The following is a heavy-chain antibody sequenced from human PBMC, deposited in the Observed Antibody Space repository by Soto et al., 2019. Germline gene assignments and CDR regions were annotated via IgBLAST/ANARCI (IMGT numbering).Heavy chain of an antibody. CDR3: ARSSGSYRFARSLGYYGMDV. Sequence: GASVNVSWEACGGSFGSSARSWLRQAPGQGLEWMGGIIPILFTANYAQKFQGRVTINADKSTSTAYMELSSLRSEDTAVYYGARSSGSYRFARSLGYYGMDVWGQATTVTVS. V-gene: IGHV1-69*06. J-gene: IGHJ6*02. CDR2: IIPILFTA. D-gene: IGHD1-26*01. CDR1: GGSFGSSA.